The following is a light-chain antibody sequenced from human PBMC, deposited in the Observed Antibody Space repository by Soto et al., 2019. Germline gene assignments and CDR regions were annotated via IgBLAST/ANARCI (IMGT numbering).Light chain of an antibody. V-gene: IGLV2-23*01. CDR2: EAR. CDR1: SSDVGTYKA. CDR3: SSYAGRNIGV. J-gene: IGLJ1*01. Sequence: QSGRTQPASVAGSPGQTITISCTGTSSDVGTYKAVSWYQQHPGKAPKLIIFEARKRPSGPSNRFSGSKSGNTASLTISGLQAEDEADYYCSSYAGRNIGVFGGGTKVT.